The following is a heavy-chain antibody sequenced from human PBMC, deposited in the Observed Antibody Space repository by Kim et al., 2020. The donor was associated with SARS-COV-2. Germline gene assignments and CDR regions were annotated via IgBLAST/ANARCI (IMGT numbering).Heavy chain of an antibody. Sequence: SGPYFQGQDTISADKSISTAYLQWSSLKASDTAMYYCARPTGFSDAFDIWGQGTMVTVSS. CDR3: ARPTGFSDAFDI. V-gene: IGHV5-51*01. J-gene: IGHJ3*02.